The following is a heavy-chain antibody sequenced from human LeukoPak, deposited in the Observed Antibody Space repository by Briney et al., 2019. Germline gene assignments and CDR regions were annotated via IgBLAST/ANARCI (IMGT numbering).Heavy chain of an antibody. J-gene: IGHJ4*02. CDR2: INWNGGST. CDR3: ARGLSYYDSSGYGSRFDY. CDR1: GFTFDDYG. D-gene: IGHD3-22*01. Sequence: GGSLRLSCAASGFTFDDYGMSWVRQAPGKGLEWVSGINWNGGSTGYADSVKGRFTISRDNAKNSLYLQMNSLRAEDTALYYCARGLSYYDSSGYGSRFDYWGQGTLVTVSS. V-gene: IGHV3-20*04.